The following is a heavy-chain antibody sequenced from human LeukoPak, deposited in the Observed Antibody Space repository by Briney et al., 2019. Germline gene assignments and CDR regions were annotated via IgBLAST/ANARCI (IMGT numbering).Heavy chain of an antibody. J-gene: IGHJ3*02. CDR1: GFTFSSYS. Sequence: GGSLRLSCAASGFTFSSYSMNWVRQAPGKGLEWVSYISSSSSTIYYADSVKGRFTISRDNAKNSLYLQMNSLRAEDTAVYYCATHTYYYDSSGYYDDAFEIWGQGTMVTVSS. CDR2: ISSSSSTI. D-gene: IGHD3-22*01. V-gene: IGHV3-48*01. CDR3: ATHTYYYDSSGYYDDAFEI.